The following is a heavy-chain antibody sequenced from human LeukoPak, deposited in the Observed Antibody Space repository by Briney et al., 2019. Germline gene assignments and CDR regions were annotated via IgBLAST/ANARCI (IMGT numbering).Heavy chain of an antibody. V-gene: IGHV1-46*01. CDR2: INPSGGST. Sequence: ASVKVSCKASGYTFTRYYLHWVRQAPGQGLEWRGIINPSGGSTSYAQKFQCRVTMTRDMSTSTVYMELSSLRSEDTAVYYCARDRVREMATITDYWGQGTLVTVSS. J-gene: IGHJ4*02. CDR3: ARDRVREMATITDY. CDR1: GYTFTRYY. D-gene: IGHD5-24*01.